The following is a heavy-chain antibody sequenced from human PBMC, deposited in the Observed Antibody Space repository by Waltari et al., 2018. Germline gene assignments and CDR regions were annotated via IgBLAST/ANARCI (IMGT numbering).Heavy chain of an antibody. J-gene: IGHJ6*02. CDR3: ARAIVATITYYYYGMDV. D-gene: IGHD5-12*01. V-gene: IGHV3-48*01. Sequence: EVQLVESGGGLVQPGGSLRLSCAASGFTFSSYSMNWVRQAPGKGLEWVSYISSSSSTIYYADSVKGRFTISRDNAKNSLYLQMNSLRAEDTAVYYCARAIVATITYYYYGMDVWGQGTTVTVSS. CDR2: ISSSSSTI. CDR1: GFTFSSYS.